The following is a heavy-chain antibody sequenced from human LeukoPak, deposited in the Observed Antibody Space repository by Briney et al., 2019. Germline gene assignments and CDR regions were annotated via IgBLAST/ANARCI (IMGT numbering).Heavy chain of an antibody. V-gene: IGHV4-59*01. Sequence: SSETLSLTCTVSGGSISSYYWSWIRQPPGKGLEWIGYIYYSGSTNYNPSLKSRVTISVDTSKNQFSLKLSSVTAADTAVYYCAREVTVSYNYYYYMDVWGKGTTVTVSS. CDR2: IYYSGST. D-gene: IGHD2-21*02. CDR1: GGSISSYY. CDR3: AREVTVSYNYYYYMDV. J-gene: IGHJ6*03.